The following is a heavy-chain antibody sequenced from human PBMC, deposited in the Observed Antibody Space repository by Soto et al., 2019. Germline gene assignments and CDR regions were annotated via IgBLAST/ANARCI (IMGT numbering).Heavy chain of an antibody. CDR1: GFTFNNYA. J-gene: IGHJ6*02. CDR3: AKRRVSQPEHFHCNAMDI. Sequence: PGGSLTLSCAASGFTFNNYAMSWVRQAPGKGLEWVSVISGSGSTTYYAASVKGRCTISRDNAKNTLYLQMNSLRDEDTALYYCAKRRVSQPEHFHCNAMDIWGQRATVTVSS. D-gene: IGHD1-1*01. V-gene: IGHV3-23*01. CDR2: ISGSGSTT.